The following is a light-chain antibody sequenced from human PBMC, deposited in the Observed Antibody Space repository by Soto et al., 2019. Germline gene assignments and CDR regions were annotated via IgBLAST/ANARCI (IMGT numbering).Light chain of an antibody. Sequence: DIQMTQSTSTLSASVGDRVTITCRASQSISSWLAWYQQKPGKAPKLLIYKASSLESGVPSRFSGSGSGTEFTLTISSLQPDDFATYYCQQYNSSSPETFCQGTMVDVK. CDR2: KAS. V-gene: IGKV1-5*03. CDR3: QQYNSSSPET. CDR1: QSISSW. J-gene: IGKJ1*01.